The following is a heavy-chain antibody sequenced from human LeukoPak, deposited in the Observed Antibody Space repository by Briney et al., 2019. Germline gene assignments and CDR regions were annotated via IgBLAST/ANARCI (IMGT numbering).Heavy chain of an antibody. CDR1: GYTFTSYA. CDR3: ARAGGDFWSGYYRNWFDP. CDR2: INAGNGNT. J-gene: IGHJ5*02. V-gene: IGHV1-3*03. Sequence: ASVKVSCKASGYTFTSYAMHWVRQAPGQRLEWMGWINAGNGNTKYSQEFQGRVTITRDTSASTAYMELSSLRSEDMAVYYCARAGGDFWSGYYRNWFDPWGQGTLVTVSS. D-gene: IGHD3-3*01.